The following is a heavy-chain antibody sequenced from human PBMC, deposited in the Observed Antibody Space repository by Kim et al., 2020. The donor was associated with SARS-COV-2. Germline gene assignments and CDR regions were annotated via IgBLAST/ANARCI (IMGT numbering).Heavy chain of an antibody. CDR2: IYYSGST. V-gene: IGHV4-39*07. Sequence: SETLSLTCTVSGGSISSSSYYWGWIRQPPGKGLEWIGNIYYSGSTYYNPSLKSRVTISVDTSKDQFSLKLSSVTAADTAVYYCARLDDSSGYHFDYWGQGTLVTVSS. J-gene: IGHJ4*02. CDR1: GGSISSSSYY. CDR3: ARLDDSSGYHFDY. D-gene: IGHD3-22*01.